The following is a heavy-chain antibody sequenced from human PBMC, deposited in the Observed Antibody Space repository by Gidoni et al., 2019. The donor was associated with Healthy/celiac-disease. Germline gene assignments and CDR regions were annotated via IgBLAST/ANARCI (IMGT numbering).Heavy chain of an antibody. Sequence: EVQLVESGGGLVQPGRSLRLSCAASGFTFDDYAMHWVRQAPGKGLEWVSGISWNSGSIGYADSVKGRFTISRDNAKNSLYLQMNSLRAEDTALYYCAKGAVAGASDYWGQGTLVTVSS. D-gene: IGHD6-19*01. V-gene: IGHV3-9*01. J-gene: IGHJ4*02. CDR2: ISWNSGSI. CDR1: GFTFDDYA. CDR3: AKGAVAGASDY.